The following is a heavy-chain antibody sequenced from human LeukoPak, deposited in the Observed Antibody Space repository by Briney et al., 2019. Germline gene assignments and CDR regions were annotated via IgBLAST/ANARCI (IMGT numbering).Heavy chain of an antibody. J-gene: IGHJ4*02. D-gene: IGHD3-22*01. CDR2: IYHSGST. Sequence: PSQTLSLTCTVSGGSISSGGYYWSWIRQPPGKGLEWIGYIYHSGSTYYNPSLKSRVTISVDRSKNQFSLKLSSVTAADTAVYYCARGVPRINMIVVVFTSAAYYFDYWGQGTLVTVSS. CDR1: GGSISSGGYY. CDR3: ARGVPRINMIVVVFTSAAYYFDY. V-gene: IGHV4-30-2*01.